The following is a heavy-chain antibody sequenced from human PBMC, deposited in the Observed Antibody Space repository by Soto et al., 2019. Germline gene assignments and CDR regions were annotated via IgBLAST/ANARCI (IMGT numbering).Heavy chain of an antibody. CDR3: AKGALLLWFGELFFDY. V-gene: IGHV3-23*01. J-gene: IGHJ4*02. CDR2: ISGSGGST. D-gene: IGHD3-10*01. CDR1: GFTFSSYA. Sequence: GGSLRLSCAASGFTFSSYAMSWVRQAPGKGLEWVSAISGSGGSTYYADSVKGRFTISRDNSKNTLYLQMNSLRAEDTAVYYCAKGALLLWFGELFFDYWGQGTLVTVSS.